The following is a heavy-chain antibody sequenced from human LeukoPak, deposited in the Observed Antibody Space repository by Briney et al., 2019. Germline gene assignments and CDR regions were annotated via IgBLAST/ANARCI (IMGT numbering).Heavy chain of an antibody. CDR2: FDPEDGET. D-gene: IGHD5-18*01. CDR1: GYTLTELS. J-gene: IGHJ6*02. V-gene: IGHV1-24*01. CDR3: ATPTRGYSYGQGHYYYYGMDV. Sequence: ASVTVSCKVSGYTLTELSMHWVRQAPGKVLEWMGGFDPEDGETIYAQKFQGRVTMTEDTSTDTAYMELSSLRSEDTAVYYCATPTRGYSYGQGHYYYYGMDVWGQGTTVTVSS.